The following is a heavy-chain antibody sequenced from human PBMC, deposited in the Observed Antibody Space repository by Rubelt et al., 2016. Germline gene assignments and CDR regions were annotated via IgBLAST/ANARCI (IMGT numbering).Heavy chain of an antibody. J-gene: IGHJ4*02. V-gene: IGHV1-46*01. CDR3: ARDDCSSTSCSPQG. Sequence: QVQLVQSGAEVKKPGASVKVSCKASGYTFTSYYMHWVRQAPGQGLEWLGVINPGDGTPNYAQRFQGRVTITADKSTSTAYMELSSLRSEDTAVYYCARDDCSSTSCSPQGWGQGTLVTVSS. D-gene: IGHD2-2*01. CDR2: INPGDGTP. CDR1: GYTFTSYY.